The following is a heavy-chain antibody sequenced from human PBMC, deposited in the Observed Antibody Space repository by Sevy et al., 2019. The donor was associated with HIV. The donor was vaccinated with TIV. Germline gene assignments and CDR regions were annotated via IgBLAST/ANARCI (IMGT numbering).Heavy chain of an antibody. CDR2: INYSGST. CDR3: AGPTLTYSSGWSYYDS. Sequence: SETLSLTCTVSGASISSSGYYWGWIRQPPRKGLEWIASINYSGSTFYNPSLKSRVTISSDTSKNQFSLKLNSVTAAEPAIYYCAGPTLTYSSGWSYYDSWGQGTVVTVSS. D-gene: IGHD6-19*01. V-gene: IGHV4-39*01. CDR1: GASISSSGYY. J-gene: IGHJ4*02.